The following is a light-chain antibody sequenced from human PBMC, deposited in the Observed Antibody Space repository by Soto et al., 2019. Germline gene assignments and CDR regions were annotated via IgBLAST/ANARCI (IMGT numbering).Light chain of an antibody. J-gene: IGKJ4*01. Sequence: AMHPVSVTLSVSPGDTATLSCRASQSVSSDLAWYQHKPGQAPRVLIYGASTRATGIPVRFSGSGSGTECTLTISSLQSEDFAVYYCQHHKSHPLTFGGGTKVDIK. CDR3: QHHKSHPLT. V-gene: IGKV3-15*01. CDR1: QSVSSD. CDR2: GAS.